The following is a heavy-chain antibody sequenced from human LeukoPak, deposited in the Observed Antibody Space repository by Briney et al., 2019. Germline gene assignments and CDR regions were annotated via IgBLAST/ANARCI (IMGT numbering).Heavy chain of an antibody. D-gene: IGHD6-13*01. CDR2: IYYSGST. Sequence: SETLSLTCTVSGGSISSYYWSWIRQPPGKGLEWIGYIYYSGSTNYNPSLKSRVTISVDTSKNQFSLKLSSVTAADTAVYYCARDQYSSSWSNAFDIWGQGTMVTVSS. V-gene: IGHV4-59*01. CDR1: GGSISSYY. J-gene: IGHJ3*02. CDR3: ARDQYSSSWSNAFDI.